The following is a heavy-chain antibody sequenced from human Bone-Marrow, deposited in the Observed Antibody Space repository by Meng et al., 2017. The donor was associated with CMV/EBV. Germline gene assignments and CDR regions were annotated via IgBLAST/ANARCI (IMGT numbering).Heavy chain of an antibody. J-gene: IGHJ4*02. CDR2: ISAYNGNT. D-gene: IGHD2-2*01. CDR1: GYTFTSYG. CDR3: ASICSSTSCSRDY. V-gene: IGHV1-18*01. Sequence: KAAGYTFTSYGSSWVRQAPGQGLEWMGWISAYNGNTNYAQKLQGRVTMTTDTSTSTAYMELRSLRSDDTAVYYCASICSSTSCSRDYWGQGTLVTVSS.